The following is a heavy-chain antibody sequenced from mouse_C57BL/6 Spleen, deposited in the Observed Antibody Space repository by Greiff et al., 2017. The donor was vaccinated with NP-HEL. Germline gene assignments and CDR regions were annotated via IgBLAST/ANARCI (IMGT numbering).Heavy chain of an antibody. D-gene: IGHD1-1*01. J-gene: IGHJ4*01. CDR3: HYYYGSSSYAMDY. V-gene: IGHV1-55*01. CDR1: GYTFTSYW. CDR2: IYPGSGST. Sequence: QVQLQQPGAELVKPGASVKMSCKASGYTFTSYWITWVKQRPGQGLEWIGDIYPGSGSTNYNEKFKSKATLTVDTSSSTAYMQLSSLTSEDSAVYYSHYYYGSSSYAMDYWGQGTSVTVSS.